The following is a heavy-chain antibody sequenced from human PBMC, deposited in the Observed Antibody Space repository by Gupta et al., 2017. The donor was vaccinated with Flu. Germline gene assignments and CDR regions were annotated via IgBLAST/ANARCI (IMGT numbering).Heavy chain of an antibody. V-gene: IGHV4-59*08. CDR3: ATTYETHSGFDY. CDR1: GGSLSTYY. Sequence: QVQLQESGPGLVKPSETLSLTCTVSGGSLSTYYWSWIRQPPGKALEWIGYIYNRRSTNFNPSLESRLSMSVDTSQNQFSLSLGSVTAADTAVYYCATTYETHSGFDYWGPGTLVTVSS. D-gene: IGHD3-22*01. J-gene: IGHJ4*02. CDR2: IYNRRST.